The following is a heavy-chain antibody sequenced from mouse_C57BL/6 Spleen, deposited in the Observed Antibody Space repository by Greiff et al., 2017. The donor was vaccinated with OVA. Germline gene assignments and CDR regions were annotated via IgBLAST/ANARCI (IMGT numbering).Heavy chain of an antibody. CDR1: GFSLTSYG. V-gene: IGHV2-9*01. Sequence: VQLQESGPGLVAPSQSLSITCTVSGFSLTSYGVDWVRQPPGKGLEWLGVLWGGGSTNYNSALMSRLSIRKDNAKSQVFVKMNSRHTEYTDMYFYAKRRELGWFAYWGQGTLVTVSA. CDR2: LWGGGST. J-gene: IGHJ3*01. D-gene: IGHD4-1*01. CDR3: AKRRELGWFAY.